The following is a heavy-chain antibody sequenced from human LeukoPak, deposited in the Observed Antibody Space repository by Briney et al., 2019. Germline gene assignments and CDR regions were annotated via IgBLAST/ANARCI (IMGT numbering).Heavy chain of an antibody. V-gene: IGHV3-30-3*01. CDR3: ARPRSVGGSYEYFQH. D-gene: IGHD1-26*01. J-gene: IGHJ1*01. CDR2: ISYDGSNK. Sequence: RGSLRLSCAASGFTFSGFAMHWVRQAPGKGLEWVAVISYDGSNKYYTDSVKGRFTVSRDNSKNTLYLQMNNLRPEDKAMYYCARPRSVGGSYEYFQHWGQGTLVTVSS. CDR1: GFTFSGFA.